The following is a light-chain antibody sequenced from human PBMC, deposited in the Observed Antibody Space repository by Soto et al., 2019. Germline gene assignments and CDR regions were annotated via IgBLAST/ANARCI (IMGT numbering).Light chain of an antibody. CDR1: QSVSNN. CDR2: HAS. CDR3: QQYNKWPLT. V-gene: IGKV3-15*01. Sequence: EIVMTQSPATLSVSPGERATLSCRASQSVSNNLAWYQQKPGQAPRLLIYHASTGATGIPARFSGSGSGTEFNLTIRSLQSEDFSVYYCQQYNKWPLTFGGGTKVEIK. J-gene: IGKJ4*01.